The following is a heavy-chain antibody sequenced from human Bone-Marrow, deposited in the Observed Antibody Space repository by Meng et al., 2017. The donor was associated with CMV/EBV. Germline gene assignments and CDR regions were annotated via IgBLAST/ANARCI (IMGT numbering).Heavy chain of an antibody. J-gene: IGHJ6*02. CDR3: ARGGIAAAGTYYYYYGMDV. CDR1: GGSISSSGYY. V-gene: IGHV4-39*01. D-gene: IGHD6-13*01. CDR2: IYYSGST. Sequence: SETLSLTCTVSGGSISSSGYYWGWIRQPPGKGLEWIGSIYYSGSTYYNPSLKSRVTISVDTSKNQFSLKVNSVTATDTAVYYCARGGIAAAGTYYYYYGMDVWGQGTTVTVSS.